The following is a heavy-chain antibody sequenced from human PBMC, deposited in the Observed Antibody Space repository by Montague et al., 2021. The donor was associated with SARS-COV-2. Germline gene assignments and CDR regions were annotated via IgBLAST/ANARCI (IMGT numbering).Heavy chain of an antibody. CDR3: ATSLGGRYYWADYYFDY. Sequence: SGATNYNPSLESRVTMSVDTSKNQFSLNLISVTAADTSVYFCATSLGGRYYWADYYFDYWGQGILVTV. V-gene: IGHV4-59*03. CDR2: SGAT. D-gene: IGHD3-10*01. J-gene: IGHJ4*02.